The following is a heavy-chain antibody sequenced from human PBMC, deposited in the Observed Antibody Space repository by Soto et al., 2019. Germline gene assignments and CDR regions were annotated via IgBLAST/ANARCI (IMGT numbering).Heavy chain of an antibody. CDR1: GFTFDDYT. V-gene: IGHV3-9*01. D-gene: IGHD3-22*01. CDR3: AKGYNYDRSGNPDY. Sequence: PGGSLRLSCAASGFTFDDYTMHWVRQAPGKGLEWVSGINWNSGSIGYADSVRGRFTISRDNAKNSLYLQMNSLRTEDTALYYCAKGYNYDRSGNPDYWGHGTLVTSSS. J-gene: IGHJ4*01. CDR2: INWNSGSI.